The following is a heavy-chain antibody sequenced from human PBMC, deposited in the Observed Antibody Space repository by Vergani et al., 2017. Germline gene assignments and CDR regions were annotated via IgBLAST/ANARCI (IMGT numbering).Heavy chain of an antibody. J-gene: IGHJ5*02. CDR1: GYSIGSGFY. D-gene: IGHD2-2*02. CDR2: IHNRGKT. CDR3: ARGDGPAAIDDWFDP. V-gene: IGHV4-38-2*02. Sequence: QVRLEESGPGLVKPSETLSLTCSVSGYSIGSGFYWAWIRQSPGEGLQWLTSIHNRGKTYHNPSLKSRVSVSLDTSKNRFSLNLTSVTATDTAVYYCARGDGPAAIDDWFDPWGQGALVTVSS.